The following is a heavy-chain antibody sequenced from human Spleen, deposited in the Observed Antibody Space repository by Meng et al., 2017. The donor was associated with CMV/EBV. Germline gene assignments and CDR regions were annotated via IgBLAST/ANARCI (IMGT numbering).Heavy chain of an antibody. V-gene: IGHV1-18*01. D-gene: IGHD3-3*01. CDR3: ARDSFTTIGVVPIDY. CDR2: ISGYDGDT. CDR1: GYTFTSYG. Sequence: SGYTFTSYGISWVRQAPGQGLEWMGWISGYDGDTNYAQKFQGRVTMTTDASTNTAFMELRSLRSDDTAIYFCARDSFTTIGVVPIDYWGQGTLVTVSS. J-gene: IGHJ4*02.